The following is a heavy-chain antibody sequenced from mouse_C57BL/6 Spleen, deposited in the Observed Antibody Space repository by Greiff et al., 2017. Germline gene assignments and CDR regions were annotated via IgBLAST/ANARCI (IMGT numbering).Heavy chain of an antibody. CDR1: GYAFTNYL. Sequence: VQLQESGAELVRPGTSVKVSCKASGYAFTNYLIEWVKQRPGQGLEWIGVINPGSGGTNSNEKFKGKATLTADKSSSTAYMQLSSLTSEDSAVYFCARYLYSSYAMDYWGQGTSVTVSS. D-gene: IGHD2-12*01. J-gene: IGHJ4*01. CDR2: INPGSGGT. CDR3: ARYLYSSYAMDY. V-gene: IGHV1-54*01.